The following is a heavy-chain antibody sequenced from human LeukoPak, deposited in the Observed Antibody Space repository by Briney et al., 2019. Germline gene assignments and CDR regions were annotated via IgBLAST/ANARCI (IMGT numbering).Heavy chain of an antibody. CDR2: ISASGAET. Sequence: GGSLRLSCAASGFSFSRNTLNWVRQAPGKGLEWVSTISASGAETFYAASVKGRFTISRDNSKNTLYLQMNSLRAEDTAVYYCARVDGGFDYWGQGTLVTVSS. J-gene: IGHJ4*02. CDR1: GFSFSRNT. V-gene: IGHV3-23*01. CDR3: ARVDGGFDY. D-gene: IGHD3-16*01.